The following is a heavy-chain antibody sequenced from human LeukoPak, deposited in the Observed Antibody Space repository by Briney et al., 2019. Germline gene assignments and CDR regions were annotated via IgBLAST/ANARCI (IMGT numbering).Heavy chain of an antibody. D-gene: IGHD3-10*01. CDR3: VRDSTLYYYGSGSYYIGLEF. V-gene: IGHV3-23*01. Sequence: GGSLRLSCAASGFTFNNYAMSWVRQAPGKGLEWVSAISGSGGSTYYADSVKGRFTISRDNAKKSLYLQMSSLRPEDTALYYCVRDSTLYYYGSGSYYIGLEFWGQGTLVTVSS. CDR2: ISGSGGST. CDR1: GFTFNNYA. J-gene: IGHJ4*02.